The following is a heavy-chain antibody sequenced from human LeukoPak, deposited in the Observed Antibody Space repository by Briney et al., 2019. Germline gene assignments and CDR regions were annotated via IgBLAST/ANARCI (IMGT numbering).Heavy chain of an antibody. J-gene: IGHJ4*02. CDR3: ARYVGDYAIFDY. CDR2: INAGNGNT. CDR1: GYTFTSYA. V-gene: IGHV1-3*01. D-gene: IGHD4-17*01. Sequence: ASVKASCKASGYTFTSYAMHWVRQAPGQRLEWMGWINAGNGNTKYSQKFQGGVTITRDTSASTAYMELSSLRSEDTAVYYCARYVGDYAIFDYWGQGTLVTVSS.